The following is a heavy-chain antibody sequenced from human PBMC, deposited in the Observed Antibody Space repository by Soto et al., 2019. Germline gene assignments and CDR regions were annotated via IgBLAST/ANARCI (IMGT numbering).Heavy chain of an antibody. CDR1: GGSISSGGYY. CDR3: ARTKVVATGYFDY. V-gene: IGHV4-31*03. J-gene: IGHJ4*02. CDR2: IYYSGST. Sequence: TSETLSLTCTVSGGSISSGGYYWSWIRQHPGKGLEWIGYIYYSGSTYYNPSLKSRVTISVDTSKNQFSLKLSSVTAADTAVYYCARTKVVATGYFDYWGQGTLVTVS. D-gene: IGHD5-12*01.